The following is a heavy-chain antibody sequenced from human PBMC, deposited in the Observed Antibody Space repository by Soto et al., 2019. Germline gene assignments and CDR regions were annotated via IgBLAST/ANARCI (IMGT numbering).Heavy chain of an antibody. CDR3: SIIPLGYGSGSYYGFNY. V-gene: IGHV5-10-1*01. CDR1: GYRFTSYW. Sequence: EVQLVQSGAEVKKPGESLRISCKGSGYRFTSYWISWVRQMPGKGLEWMGRIDPSDSYTNYSPSFQGHVTISADKSISTAYLQWSSLKASDSAMYYWSIIPLGYGSGSYYGFNYWGQGNLVTVSS. J-gene: IGHJ4*02. D-gene: IGHD3-10*01. CDR2: IDPSDSYT.